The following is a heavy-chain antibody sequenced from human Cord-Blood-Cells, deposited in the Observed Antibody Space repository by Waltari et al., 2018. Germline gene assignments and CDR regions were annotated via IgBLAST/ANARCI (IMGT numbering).Heavy chain of an antibody. Sequence: QVQLVESGGGVVQPGRSLRLSCAASGFPFSSLGMHWVRQAPGKGLEWVAVISYDGSNKYYADSVKGRFTISRDNSKNTLYLQMNSLRAEDTAVYYCAKENSSSSFFAFDIWGQGTMVTVSS. CDR3: AKENSSSSFFAFDI. CDR2: ISYDGSNK. D-gene: IGHD6-6*01. V-gene: IGHV3-30*18. CDR1: GFPFSSLG. J-gene: IGHJ3*02.